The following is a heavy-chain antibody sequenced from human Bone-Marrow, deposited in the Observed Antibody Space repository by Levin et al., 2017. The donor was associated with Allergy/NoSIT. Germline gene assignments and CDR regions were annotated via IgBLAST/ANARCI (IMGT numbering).Heavy chain of an antibody. D-gene: IGHD3-22*01. V-gene: IGHV4-34*01. CDR1: GGSFSGYW. J-gene: IGHJ4*02. Sequence: SETLSLTCAVYGGSFSGYWWTWIRQSPGKGLEWIGEIDHSGSTNYNPSLKSRVTMSVDTSKNQFSLKLTSVTAADTAVYSCARGGYYFDGTGIDYWAQGTLVAVSS. CDR2: IDHSGST. CDR3: ARGGYYFDGTGIDY.